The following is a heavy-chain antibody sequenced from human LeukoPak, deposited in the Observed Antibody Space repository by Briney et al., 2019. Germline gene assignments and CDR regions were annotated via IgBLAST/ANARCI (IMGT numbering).Heavy chain of an antibody. CDR3: ASPTTELDNDAFDI. J-gene: IGHJ3*02. CDR1: GFTFSSYA. CDR2: ISYDGSNK. D-gene: IGHD4-17*01. V-gene: IGHV3-30*04. Sequence: PGRSLRLSCAASGFTFSSYAMHWVRQAPGKGLEWVAVISYDGSNKYYADSVKGRFTISRDNSKNTLYLQTNSLRAEDTAVYYCASPTTELDNDAFDIWGQGTMVTVSS.